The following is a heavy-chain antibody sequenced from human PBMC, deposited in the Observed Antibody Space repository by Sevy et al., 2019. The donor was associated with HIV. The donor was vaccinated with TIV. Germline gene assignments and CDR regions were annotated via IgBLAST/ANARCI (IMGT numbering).Heavy chain of an antibody. CDR1: GGSITSLY. CDR2: IYYNGHI. CDR3: AGENAWGRGYS. Sequence: SETLSLTCTVSGGSITSLYWNWIRQPPGKGLEWIANIYYNGHINYNPSLKSRVTLSLDTSKNQFSLRLSSVTAADMAMYYRAGENAWGRGYSWGQGNLVTVSP. D-gene: IGHD1-26*01. J-gene: IGHJ4*02. V-gene: IGHV4-59*08.